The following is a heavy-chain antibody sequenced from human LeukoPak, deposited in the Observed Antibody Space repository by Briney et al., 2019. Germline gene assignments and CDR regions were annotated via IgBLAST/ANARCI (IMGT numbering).Heavy chain of an antibody. J-gene: IGHJ6*02. D-gene: IGHD3-10*01. CDR2: IYYSGST. CDR3: ASHGGSFMVRGVIKPMDV. CDR1: GGSISSGDYY. Sequence: SETLSLTCTVSGGSISSGDYYWSWIRQPPGKGLEWIGYIYYSGSTNYNPSLKSRVTISVDTSKNQFSLKLSSVTAADTAVYYCASHGGSFMVRGVIKPMDVWGQGTTVTVSS. V-gene: IGHV4-61*08.